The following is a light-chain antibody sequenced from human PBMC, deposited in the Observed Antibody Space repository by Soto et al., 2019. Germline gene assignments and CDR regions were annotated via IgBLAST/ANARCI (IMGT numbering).Light chain of an antibody. V-gene: IGKV3-15*01. CDR3: QQYGNSPLT. J-gene: IGKJ4*01. CDR1: QSVNSN. Sequence: EIVMTQSPATLSVSPCERATLSFRASQSVNSNLAWYQQKLGQAPRVLIYGASTRATGIPARFSGSGSGTDFTLTISKLEPEDFALFYCQQYGNSPLTFGGGTKVDIK. CDR2: GAS.